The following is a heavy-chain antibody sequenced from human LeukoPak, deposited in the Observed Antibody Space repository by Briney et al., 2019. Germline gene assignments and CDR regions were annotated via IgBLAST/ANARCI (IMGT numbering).Heavy chain of an antibody. J-gene: IGHJ6*02. CDR3: ARDINDILTGYRFYYYGMDV. Sequence: PRASVKVSCKASGYTFTGYYMHWVRQAPGQGLEWMGWINPNSGGTNYAQKFQGRVTTTRDTSISTAYMELSRLRSDDTAVYYCARDINDILTGYRFYYYGMDVWGQGTTVTVSS. CDR1: GYTFTGYY. CDR2: INPNSGGT. V-gene: IGHV1-2*02. D-gene: IGHD3-9*01.